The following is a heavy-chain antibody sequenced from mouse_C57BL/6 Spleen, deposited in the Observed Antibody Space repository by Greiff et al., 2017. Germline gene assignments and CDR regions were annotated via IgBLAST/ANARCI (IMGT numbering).Heavy chain of an antibody. Sequence: DVQLQESGPGLVKPSQSLPLSCSVTGYSITSGYYWNWIRQFPGNKLEWMGYISYDGSNNYNPSLKNRISITRDTSKNQFFLKLNSVTTEDTATYYCAREGYGSGPFDYWGQGTTLTVSS. J-gene: IGHJ2*01. V-gene: IGHV3-6*01. CDR2: ISYDGSN. CDR3: AREGYGSGPFDY. D-gene: IGHD1-1*01. CDR1: GYSITSGYY.